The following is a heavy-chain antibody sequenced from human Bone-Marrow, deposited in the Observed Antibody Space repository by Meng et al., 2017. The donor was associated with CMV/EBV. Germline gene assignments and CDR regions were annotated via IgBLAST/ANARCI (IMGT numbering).Heavy chain of an antibody. J-gene: IGHJ4*02. CDR1: GFSFSSYW. D-gene: IGHD4-11*01. CDR2: IKQDGSEK. Sequence: GESLKISCAASGFSFSSYWMSWVRQAPGKGLEWVANIKQDGSEKYYVDSVKGRLTISRDNAKNSLYLQMNSLRAEDTAVYYCAKGPHYSSYFPTIPFFDYWGQGALVTVSS. CDR3: AKGPHYSSYFPTIPFFDY. V-gene: IGHV3-7*03.